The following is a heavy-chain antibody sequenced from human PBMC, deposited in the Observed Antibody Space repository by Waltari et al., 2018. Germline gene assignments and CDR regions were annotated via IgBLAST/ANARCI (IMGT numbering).Heavy chain of an antibody. CDR1: GGSHTSETYW. V-gene: IGHV4-61*02. J-gene: IGHJ5*02. CDR2: VYTSGAT. Sequence: QVQLQESGPGLVNHSPTLSLTCTVPGGSHTSETYWWTWIRQPAGKGLEWIGRVYTSGATTYNPSLRSRAIISIDTSRDQFFLQLTPVTAADTAMYYCTRGGLPAANWFDPWGQGTLVTVSS. D-gene: IGHD2-2*01. CDR3: TRGGLPAANWFDP.